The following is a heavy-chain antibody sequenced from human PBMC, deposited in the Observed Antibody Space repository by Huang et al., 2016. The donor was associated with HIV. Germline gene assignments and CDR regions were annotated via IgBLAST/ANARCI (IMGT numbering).Heavy chain of an antibody. V-gene: IGHV3-48*01. CDR1: GFTFWTYS. D-gene: IGHD6-19*01. CDR3: ARDPGSGWFGSHGAVDF. CDR2: ISSSSRTL. J-gene: IGHJ4*02. Sequence: EVQLVESGGGWVEPGGSLILSCAASGFTFWTYSMRWVRQVPGKGLEWVADISSSSRTLDYLDSVKGRFIISRDNDKSALYLQMNSLRAEDTAVYFCARDPGSGWFGSHGAVDFWGQGTLVTVSS.